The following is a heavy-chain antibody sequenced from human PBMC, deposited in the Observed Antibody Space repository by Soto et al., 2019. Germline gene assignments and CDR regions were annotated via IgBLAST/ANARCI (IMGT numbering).Heavy chain of an antibody. Sequence: GSLRLSCAASGFTFSNAWMSWVRQAPGKGLEWVGRIKSKTDGGTTDYAAPVKGRFTISRDDSKNTLYLQMNSLKTEDTAVYYCTTLEYSSYYYYYMDVWGKGTTVTVSS. D-gene: IGHD6-6*01. CDR2: IKSKTDGGTT. V-gene: IGHV3-15*01. J-gene: IGHJ6*03. CDR3: TTLEYSSYYYYYMDV. CDR1: GFTFSNAW.